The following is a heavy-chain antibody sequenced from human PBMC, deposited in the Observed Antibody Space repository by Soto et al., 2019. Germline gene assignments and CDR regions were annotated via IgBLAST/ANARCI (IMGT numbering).Heavy chain of an antibody. Sequence: QVQLQESGPGLVKPSETLSLTCTVSGGSISSYYWSWIRQPPGKGLEWIGYIYYSGSTNYNPSLNSRVTISVDTSKNQFSLKLSSVTAADTAVYYCARVLHGYSSGVPHYFDYWGQGTLVTVSS. V-gene: IGHV4-59*01. J-gene: IGHJ4*02. CDR3: ARVLHGYSSGVPHYFDY. CDR1: GGSISSYY. D-gene: IGHD6-19*01. CDR2: IYYSGST.